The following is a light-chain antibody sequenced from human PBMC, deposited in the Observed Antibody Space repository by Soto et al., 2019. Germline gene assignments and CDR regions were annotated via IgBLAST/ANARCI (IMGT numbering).Light chain of an antibody. CDR3: QQYNSYPIT. J-gene: IGKJ5*01. CDR1: QSFSSW. Sequence: DIQMTQSPSTLSASVGDRVTITCRASQSFSSWLAWYQQKPGRAPKLLIYTASSLESGVPSRFSGSGSGTESTLTISSLQPDDFATYYCQQYNSYPITFGQGTRLEIK. V-gene: IGKV1-5*03. CDR2: TAS.